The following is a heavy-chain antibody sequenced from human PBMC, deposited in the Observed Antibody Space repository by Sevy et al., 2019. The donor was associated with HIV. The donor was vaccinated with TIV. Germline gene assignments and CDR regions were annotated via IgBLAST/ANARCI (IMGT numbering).Heavy chain of an antibody. CDR1: GLTISDYV. CDR2: ITESDADI. J-gene: IGHJ4*02. V-gene: IGHV3-23*01. Sequence: GGSLRLSCVASGLTISDYVLYWVRQAPGKGLEWVSAITESDADITYADSVKGRFTVSRDNSKNTVYLQMGSLRAEDTAIYYYAKLGVRVATGGTDYWGQGTQVTVSS. CDR3: AKLGVRVATGGTDY. D-gene: IGHD3-3*01.